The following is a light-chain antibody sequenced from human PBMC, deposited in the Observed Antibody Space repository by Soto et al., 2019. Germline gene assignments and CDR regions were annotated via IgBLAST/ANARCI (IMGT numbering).Light chain of an antibody. V-gene: IGKV3-20*01. Sequence: SPGTLSLSPGERATLSCRASQSVSSSYLAWYQQKPGQAPRLLIYGASSRATGIPDRFSGSGSGTDFTLTISRLEPEDFAVYYCQQHGSSPVPFGQGTRLEIK. J-gene: IGKJ5*01. CDR1: QSVSSSY. CDR3: QQHGSSPVP. CDR2: GAS.